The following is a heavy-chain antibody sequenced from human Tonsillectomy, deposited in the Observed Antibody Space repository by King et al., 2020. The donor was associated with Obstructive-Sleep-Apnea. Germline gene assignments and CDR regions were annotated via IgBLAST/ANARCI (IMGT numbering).Heavy chain of an antibody. J-gene: IGHJ6*01. V-gene: IGHV3-73*01. CDR3: NNEDV. Sequence: QLVQSGGGLVQPGGSLKLSCAASGFTFSGSAMHWVRQASGKGLEWFGRIRSKANSYATAYAASVKGRFTISRDDSKNTAYLQMNSLKTEDTAVYYCNNEDVWGQGTTVTVPS. CDR1: GFTFSGSA. CDR2: IRSKANSYAT.